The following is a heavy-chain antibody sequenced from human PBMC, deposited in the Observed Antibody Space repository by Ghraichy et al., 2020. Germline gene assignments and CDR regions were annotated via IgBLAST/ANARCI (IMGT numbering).Heavy chain of an antibody. CDR3: ARVLRSYYDSSGYYPYFDY. CDR1: GGTFSSYA. V-gene: IGHV1-69*01. CDR2: IIPIFGTA. D-gene: IGHD3-22*01. Sequence: VSCKASGGTFSSYAISWVRQAPGQGLEWMGGIIPIFGTANYAQKFQGRVTITADESTSTAYMELSSLRSEDTAVYYCARVLRSYYDSSGYYPYFDYWGQGTLVTVSS. J-gene: IGHJ4*02.